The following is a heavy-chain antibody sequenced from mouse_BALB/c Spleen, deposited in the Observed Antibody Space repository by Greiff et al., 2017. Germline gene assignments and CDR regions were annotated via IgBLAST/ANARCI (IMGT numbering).Heavy chain of an antibody. Sequence: VQLQQSGPELVKPGASVKISCKTSGYTFTEYTMHWVKQSHGKSLEWTGGINPNNGGTSYNQKFKGKATLTVDKSSSTAYMELRSLTSEDSAVYYCASTYYGKGYAMDYWGQGTSVTVSS. D-gene: IGHD2-10*01. CDR2: INPNNGGT. CDR3: ASTYYGKGYAMDY. J-gene: IGHJ4*01. CDR1: GYTFTEYT. V-gene: IGHV1-18*01.